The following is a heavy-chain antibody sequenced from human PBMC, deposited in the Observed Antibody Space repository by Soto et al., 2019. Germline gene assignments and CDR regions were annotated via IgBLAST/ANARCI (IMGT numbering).Heavy chain of an antibody. J-gene: IGHJ4*02. V-gene: IGHV3-30*18. CDR3: AKGGRQWLGTSGFNY. Sequence: VQLVESGGGVVQPGRSLRLSCAASGFTFSDYAMHWVRQAPGKGLEWVAVVSHDGRNTHYADSVKGRFTISRDSSKNTVSPEMTSLRAEDTAVYYCAKGGRQWLGTSGFNYWGQGALVTVSS. CDR1: GFTFSDYA. D-gene: IGHD6-19*01. CDR2: VSHDGRNT.